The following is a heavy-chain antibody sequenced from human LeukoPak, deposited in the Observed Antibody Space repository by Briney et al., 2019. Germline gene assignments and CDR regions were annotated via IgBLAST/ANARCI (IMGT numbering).Heavy chain of an antibody. D-gene: IGHD3-22*01. CDR3: ARVLGSRHYYESTGYLDY. CDR2: ITTNNGNT. V-gene: IGHV1-18*01. CDR1: GYTFTIYD. J-gene: IGHJ4*02. Sequence: ASVKVSCKASGYTFTIYDITWVRQAPGQGLEWMGWITTNNGNTNYAQKFRGRVTMTTDTSTSTAYMELRSLRSDDTAVYYCARVLGSRHYYESTGYLDYWGQGTLVTVSS.